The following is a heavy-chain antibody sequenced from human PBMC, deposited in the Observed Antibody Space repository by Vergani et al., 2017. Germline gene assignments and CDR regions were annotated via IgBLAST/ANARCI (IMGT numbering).Heavy chain of an antibody. V-gene: IGHV1-69*01. J-gene: IGHJ6*03. CDR1: GGTFSSYA. Sequence: QLVQSGAEVKKPGSSVKVSCKASGGTFSSYAISWVRQAPGQGLEWMGGIIPIFGTANYAQKFQGRVTITADESTSTAYMELSSLRSEDTAVYYCARVIAESGFYYYYYYMDVWGKGTTVTVSS. D-gene: IGHD3-3*01. CDR2: IIPIFGTA. CDR3: ARVIAESGFYYYYYYMDV.